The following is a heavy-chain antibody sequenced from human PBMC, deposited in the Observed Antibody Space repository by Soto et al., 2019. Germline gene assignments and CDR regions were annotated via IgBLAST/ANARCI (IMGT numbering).Heavy chain of an antibody. CDR2: ISTTGRYI. D-gene: IGHD5-18*01. CDR1: GFTFSDHS. Sequence: GSLRLSCAASGFTFSDHSMNWVRQAPGKGLEWVSSISTTGRYIYYADSMAGRFTISRDNAKNSLYLQINSLRGEDTAVYYCAAGTDTAMEQGADXWGQGTLVTV. V-gene: IGHV3-21*01. CDR3: AAGTDTAMEQGADX. J-gene: IGHJ4*02.